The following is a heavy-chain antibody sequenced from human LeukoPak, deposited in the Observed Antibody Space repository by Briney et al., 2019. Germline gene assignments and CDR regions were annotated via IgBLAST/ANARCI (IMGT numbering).Heavy chain of an antibody. J-gene: IGHJ5*02. D-gene: IGHD3-16*01. CDR1: GYSISSYY. CDR3: ARFTPQGYGWGGYNRFDP. V-gene: IGHV4-59*01. Sequence: SETLSLTCTVSGYSISSYYWNWIRQPPGKGLEWIGYIYYSGSTNYNPSLKSRVTISVDTSKNQFSLNLTSVTAADTAVYYCARFTPQGYGWGGYNRFDPWGQGTLVIVSS. CDR2: IYYSGST.